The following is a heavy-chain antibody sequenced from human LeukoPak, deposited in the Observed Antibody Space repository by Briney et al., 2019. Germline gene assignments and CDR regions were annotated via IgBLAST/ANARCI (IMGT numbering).Heavy chain of an antibody. CDR1: GASISSHY. CDR2: IYDRGST. D-gene: IGHD1-26*01. CDR3: AKIEVGGFDP. V-gene: IGHV4-59*11. J-gene: IGHJ5*02. Sequence: SETLSLTCTVTGASISSHYWCWIRQTPGTGLEWIGDIYDRGSTTYNPSLKSRVSISVETSGNQCSLNLRSVTVADTAVYYCAKIEVGGFDPWGQGTLVTVS.